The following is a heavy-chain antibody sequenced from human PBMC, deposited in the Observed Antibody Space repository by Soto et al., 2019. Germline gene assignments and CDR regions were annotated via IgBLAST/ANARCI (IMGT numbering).Heavy chain of an antibody. D-gene: IGHD2-2*01. Sequence: ASVKVSCKTSGYPFPRFEVHWIRQAPGQRPEWMGGISNAGSGNTKYSQKFQDRLTITGDKRATTVYMALSSLTSEDTATYYCARESNHYQDFFQNWGQGTQVTVS. CDR3: ARESNHYQDFFQN. V-gene: IGHV1-3*01. CDR1: GYPFPRFE. J-gene: IGHJ4*02. CDR2: ISNAGSGNT.